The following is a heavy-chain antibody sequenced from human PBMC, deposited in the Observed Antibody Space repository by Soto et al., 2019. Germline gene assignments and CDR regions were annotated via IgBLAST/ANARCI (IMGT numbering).Heavy chain of an antibody. V-gene: IGHV4-39*02. CDR2: IYYDGST. CDR1: GGSINSNNYY. Sequence: SETLSLTCTVSGGSINSNNYYWAWIRQPPGKGLAWIASIYYDGSTYYNPSLKSRVSISVDTSKNHFSLKLSSATAADTAVYYCAKVVVSATRHTDFDSWGQGTLVTVSS. D-gene: IGHD2-15*01. J-gene: IGHJ4*02. CDR3: AKVVVSATRHTDFDS.